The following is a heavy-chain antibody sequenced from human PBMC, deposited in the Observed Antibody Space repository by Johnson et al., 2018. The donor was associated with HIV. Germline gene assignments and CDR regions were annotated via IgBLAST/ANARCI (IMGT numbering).Heavy chain of an antibody. D-gene: IGHD6-13*01. J-gene: IGHJ3*02. Sequence: QVQLVESGGGVVQPGRSLRLSCAASGFTFSSYAMHWVRQAPGKGLEWVAVISYNGSNEYYADSVKGRFSLSRDNAKNSLYLQMNSLRAEDTALYYRAKDSGYSSIYYKIGSFDIWGQGAMVTVSS. CDR1: GFTFSSYA. V-gene: IGHV3-30*04. CDR2: ISYNGSNE. CDR3: AKDSGYSSIYYKIGSFDI.